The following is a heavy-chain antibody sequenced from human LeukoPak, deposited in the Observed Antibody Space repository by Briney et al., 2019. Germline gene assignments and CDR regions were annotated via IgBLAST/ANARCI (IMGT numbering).Heavy chain of an antibody. J-gene: IGHJ1*01. D-gene: IGHD3-22*01. CDR2: ISGSGGST. Sequence: GGSLRLSCAASGFTFSSYAMSWVRQAPGRGLEWVSAISGSGGSTYYADSVKGRFTISRDNSKNTLYLQMNSLRAEDTAVYYCAKMYYYDSSGYNEYFQHWRQGTLVTVPS. CDR3: AKMYYYDSSGYNEYFQH. V-gene: IGHV3-23*01. CDR1: GFTFSSYA.